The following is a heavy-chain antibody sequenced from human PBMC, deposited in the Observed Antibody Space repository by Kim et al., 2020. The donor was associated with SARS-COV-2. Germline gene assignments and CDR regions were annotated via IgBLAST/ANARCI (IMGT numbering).Heavy chain of an antibody. V-gene: IGHV1-46*01. Sequence: ASVKVPCKASGYTFTSYYMHWVRQAPGQGLEWMGIINPSGGSTSYAQKFQGRVTMTRDTSTSTVYMELSSMRSEDTAVYYCAREGYYDSSGYLGRSVPVHWGQGTLVTVSS. CDR3: AREGYYDSSGYLGRSVPVH. CDR2: INPSGGST. D-gene: IGHD3-22*01. J-gene: IGHJ4*02. CDR1: GYTFTSYY.